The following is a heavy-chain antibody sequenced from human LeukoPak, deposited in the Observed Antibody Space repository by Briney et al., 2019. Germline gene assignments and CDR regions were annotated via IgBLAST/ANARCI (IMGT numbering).Heavy chain of an antibody. D-gene: IGHD2-15*01. V-gene: IGHV4-59*08. CDR2: MYYSGST. CDR1: GGSISSYY. J-gene: IGHJ3*02. CDR3: ARHDTRGGAFDI. Sequence: PSETLSLTCTASGGSISSYYWSWIRQPPGKGLEWIGYMYYSGSTDYNPSLKSRVTISIDTSKNQFSLQLSSVTAADTAVYYCARHDTRGGAFDIWGQGTMVSVSS.